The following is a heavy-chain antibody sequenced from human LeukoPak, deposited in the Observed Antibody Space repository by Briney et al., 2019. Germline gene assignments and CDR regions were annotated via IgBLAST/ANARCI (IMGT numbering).Heavy chain of an antibody. CDR3: GRWVIWGSYSVIEY. D-gene: IGHD3-16*01. Sequence: GGSLRLSCAASGFPFQNYGIHCVRQAPGKGLEWVAFIPYDGVNKYYGESVKARVTISRDDSRNTVFLQMNSLRDEDTAVYYCGRWVIWGSYSVIEYWGQGTLVTASS. CDR1: GFPFQNYG. CDR2: IPYDGVNK. V-gene: IGHV3-30*02. J-gene: IGHJ4*02.